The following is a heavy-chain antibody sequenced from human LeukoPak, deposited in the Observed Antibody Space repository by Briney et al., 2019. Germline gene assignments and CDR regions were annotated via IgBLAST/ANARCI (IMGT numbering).Heavy chain of an antibody. CDR2: INHSGNT. CDR3: ARGKVTRDWYFDL. D-gene: IGHD4-17*01. J-gene: IGHJ2*01. Sequence: SETLSLTCTVYGGSFSDFHWSWIRLPPGKGLEWIGEINHSGNTNYNPSLKSRVTISIDTSKNQFSLKLSSVTAANTAVYYCARGKVTRDWYFDLWGRGTLVTVSS. CDR1: GGSFSDFH. V-gene: IGHV4-34*01.